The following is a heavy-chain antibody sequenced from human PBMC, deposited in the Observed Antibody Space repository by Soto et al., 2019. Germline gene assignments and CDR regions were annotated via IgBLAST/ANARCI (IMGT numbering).Heavy chain of an antibody. J-gene: IGHJ4*02. CDR3: ARGVAGLFDY. V-gene: IGHV4-59*01. D-gene: IGHD6-19*01. CDR1: GGSISSYY. Sequence: ASETLSLTCTVSGGSISSYYWSWIRQPPGKGLEWIGYIYHTGSTNSNPPLKSRVTISVDTSKNQFSLKLSSVTAADTAVYYCARGVAGLFDYWGQGTLVTVSS. CDR2: IYHTGST.